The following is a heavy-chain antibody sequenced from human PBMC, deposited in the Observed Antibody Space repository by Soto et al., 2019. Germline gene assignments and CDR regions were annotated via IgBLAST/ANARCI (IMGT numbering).Heavy chain of an antibody. CDR2: INPSGGST. D-gene: IGHD5-18*01. CDR1: GYTSTSYY. J-gene: IGHJ4*02. CDR3: ACATVDTAMVIDY. Sequence: ASVKVSCKASGYTSTSYYMHWVRQAPGQGLEWMGIINPSGGSTSYAQKFQGRVTMTRDTSTSTVYMEPSSLRSEDTAVYHCACATVDTAMVIDYWGQGTLVTVSS. V-gene: IGHV1-46*01.